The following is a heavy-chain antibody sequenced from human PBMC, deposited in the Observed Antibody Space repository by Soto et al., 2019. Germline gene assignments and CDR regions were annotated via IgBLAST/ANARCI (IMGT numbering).Heavy chain of an antibody. V-gene: IGHV2-5*02. CDR1: GFSLSTSGVG. CDR3: AHNIVVVPAAISVNWFDP. J-gene: IGHJ5*02. D-gene: IGHD2-2*02. CDR2: IYWDDDK. Sequence: GSGPTLVNPTQTLTLTCTFSGFSLSTSGVGVGWIRQPPGKALEWLALIYWDDDKRYSPSLKSRLTITKDTSKNQVVLTMTNMDPVDTATYYCAHNIVVVPAAISVNWFDPWGQGTLVTFSS.